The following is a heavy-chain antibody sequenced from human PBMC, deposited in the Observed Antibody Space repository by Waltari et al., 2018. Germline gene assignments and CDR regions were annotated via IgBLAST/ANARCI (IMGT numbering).Heavy chain of an antibody. CDR2: ISTDASDT. CDR1: GFTFSSFW. CDR3: ARVSRRTYRSPVPGRHYYYGMDV. Sequence: EEQLVESGGGLVPPGDSLRLSCAASGFTFSSFWMNWVRQAPGKGPLGVTRISTDASDTTYADSVKGRFTSSRDNARNTLYLQMNRLRAEDTAVYFCARVSRRTYRSPVPGRHYYYGMDVWGQGTTVTVSS. V-gene: IGHV3-74*03. D-gene: IGHD1-1*01. J-gene: IGHJ6*02.